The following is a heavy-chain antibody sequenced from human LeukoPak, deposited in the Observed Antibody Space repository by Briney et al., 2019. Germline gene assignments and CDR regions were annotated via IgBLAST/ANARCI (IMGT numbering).Heavy chain of an antibody. D-gene: IGHD3-22*01. Sequence: SETLSLTCAVYGGSFSGYYWSWIRQPSGKGLEWIGEINHSGSTNYNPSLKSRVTISVDTSKNQFSLKLSSVTAADTAVYYCARALDSSGYPFDYWGQGTLVTVSS. CDR1: GGSFSGYY. CDR3: ARALDSSGYPFDY. V-gene: IGHV4-34*01. CDR2: INHSGST. J-gene: IGHJ4*02.